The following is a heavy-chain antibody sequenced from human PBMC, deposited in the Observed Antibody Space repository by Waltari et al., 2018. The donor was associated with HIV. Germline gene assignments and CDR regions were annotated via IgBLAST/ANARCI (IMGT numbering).Heavy chain of an antibody. D-gene: IGHD1-26*01. CDR1: GFTFSSYW. V-gene: IGHV3-74*01. CDR2: MNSDGRST. CDR3: ARAGRDGKLPPDY. J-gene: IGHJ4*02. Sequence: EVQLVESGGGSVQPGGSLRLSCAASGFTFSSYWMHWVRQAPGKGLVWVSRMNSDGRSTSDADSVKGQFTISRDNAKNTVYLQMNSLRAEDTAVYYCARAGRDGKLPPDYWGQGTLVTVSS.